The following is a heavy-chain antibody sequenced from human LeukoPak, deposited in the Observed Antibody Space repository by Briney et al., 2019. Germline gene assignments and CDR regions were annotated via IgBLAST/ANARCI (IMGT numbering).Heavy chain of an antibody. CDR1: GYTFTGYY. CDR3: ARGAVRCSSTSCYAAWFDP. CDR2: INPNSGGT. Sequence: ASVKVSCKASGYTFTGYYMHWVRQAPGQGLEWMGWINPNSGGTNYAQKFQGRVTMTRDTSISTAYMELSRLRSDDTAVYYCARGAVRCSSTSCYAAWFDPWGQGTLVTVSS. J-gene: IGHJ5*02. V-gene: IGHV1-2*02. D-gene: IGHD2-2*01.